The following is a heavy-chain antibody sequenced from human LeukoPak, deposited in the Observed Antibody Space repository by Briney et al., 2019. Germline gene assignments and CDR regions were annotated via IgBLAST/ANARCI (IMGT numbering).Heavy chain of an antibody. D-gene: IGHD5-18*01. CDR1: GFTFSSHW. CDR3: ARDLSGVAGYTYGRGIDY. J-gene: IGHJ4*02. Sequence: GGSLRLSCAASGFTFSSHWMSWVRQAPGKGLEWVANIKQDGSDTRYVDSVKGRFTISRDNAKTSLYLEMNSLRAEDTAVYYCARDLSGVAGYTYGRGIDYWGQGTLVTVSS. CDR2: IKQDGSDT. V-gene: IGHV3-7*01.